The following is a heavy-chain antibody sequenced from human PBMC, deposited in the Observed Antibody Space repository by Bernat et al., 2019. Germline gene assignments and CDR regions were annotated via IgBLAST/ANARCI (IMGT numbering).Heavy chain of an antibody. Sequence: EVQLLESGGGLVQPGGSLRLSCAASGFTFSSYAMSWVRQAQGKGLEWVSAISGSGGSTYYADSVKGRFTISRDNSKNTQYLKMNSLRAEDTAVYYCAKDLRDRYYYYGMDVWGQGTTVTVSS. CDR2: ISGSGGST. V-gene: IGHV3-23*01. CDR3: AKDLRDRYYYYGMDV. CDR1: GFTFSSYA. J-gene: IGHJ6*02.